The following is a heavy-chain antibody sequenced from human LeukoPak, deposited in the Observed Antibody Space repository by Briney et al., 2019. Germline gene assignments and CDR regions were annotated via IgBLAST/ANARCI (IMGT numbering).Heavy chain of an antibody. J-gene: IGHJ5*02. CDR2: ISYDGSNI. CDR3: AKDRWALSPQGWFDP. CDR1: GFTFSSYG. Sequence: GGSLRLSCAASGFTFSSYGIHWVRQAPGKGLEWVALISYDGSNIYYADSVKGRFTISRDNSKNTLYLQMNSLRAEDTAVYYCAKDRWALSPQGWFDPWGQGTLVTVSS. D-gene: IGHD6-13*01. V-gene: IGHV3-33*06.